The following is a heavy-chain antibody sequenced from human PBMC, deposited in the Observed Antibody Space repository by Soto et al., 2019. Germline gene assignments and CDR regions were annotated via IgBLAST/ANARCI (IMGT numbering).Heavy chain of an antibody. V-gene: IGHV4-30-4*01. J-gene: IGHJ2*01. Sequence: QVQLQESGPGLVKSSQTLSLTCGVSGGSINNGDYYWSWIRQSPGQGLECIGYIYCSGSTYFNPCLKRRLSMSLETSKNQFSLKLPSVTAADPAVYYCAREKSVVFGMAHPFWYFDLCGRVTLVTVSS. CDR1: GGSINNGDYY. CDR3: AREKSVVFGMAHPFWYFDL. CDR2: IYCSGST. D-gene: IGHD3-3*01.